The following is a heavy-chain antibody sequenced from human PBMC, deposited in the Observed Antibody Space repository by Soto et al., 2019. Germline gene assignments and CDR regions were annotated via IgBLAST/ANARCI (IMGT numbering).Heavy chain of an antibody. CDR1: GGTFTIYA. Sequence: VKVSCKASGGTFTIYAISWVRQAPGQGLEWMGGIIPIFGTANYAQKFQGRVTITADESTSTAYMELSSLRSEDTAVYYCARVPGYCTNGVCYTYGMDVWGQGTTVTVSS. CDR3: ARVPGYCTNGVCYTYGMDV. V-gene: IGHV1-69*01. J-gene: IGHJ6*02. D-gene: IGHD2-8*01. CDR2: IIPIFGTA.